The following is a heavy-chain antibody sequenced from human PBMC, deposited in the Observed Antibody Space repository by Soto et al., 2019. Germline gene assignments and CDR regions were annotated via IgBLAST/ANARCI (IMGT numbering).Heavy chain of an antibody. Sequence: EVQLLESGGGLVQPGGSLRLSCVASGFTFSTYTMSWVRQAPGKGLEWVSVISGSVGSSGPSYADSVQGRFSISRDNARNTLYLQMNSLRGEDTAMYYCAKARCSTANCYVPEYWGQGTRVTVSS. CDR1: GFTFSTYT. J-gene: IGHJ4*02. CDR2: ISGSVGSSGP. D-gene: IGHD2-2*01. CDR3: AKARCSTANCYVPEY. V-gene: IGHV3-23*01.